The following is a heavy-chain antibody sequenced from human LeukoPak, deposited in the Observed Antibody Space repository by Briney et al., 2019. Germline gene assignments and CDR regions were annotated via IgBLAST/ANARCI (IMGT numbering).Heavy chain of an antibody. V-gene: IGHV1-2*02. CDR2: INPSSGGT. CDR1: GYTFTGYY. CDR3: ARAVGVVVPAAMGP. J-gene: IGHJ5*02. Sequence: GASVKVSCKASGYTFTGYYMHWVRQAPGQGLEWMGWINPSSGGTNYAQKFQGRVTMTRDTSISTAYMELSRLRSDDTAVYYCARAVGVVVPAAMGPWGQGTLVTVSS. D-gene: IGHD2-2*01.